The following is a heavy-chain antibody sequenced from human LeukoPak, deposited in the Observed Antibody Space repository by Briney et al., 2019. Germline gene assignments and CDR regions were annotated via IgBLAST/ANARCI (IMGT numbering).Heavy chain of an antibody. Sequence: GGSLRLSCAASGFIVSSNHINWVRQTPAKGLEWVSITYSGDTTYYADSVKGRFTISRDNAKNSLYLQMNSLRAEDTAVYYCARVPRPWTAMVTGDGDYNYFDYWGQGTLVTVSS. CDR2: TYSGDTT. CDR3: ARVPRPWTAMVTGDGDYNYFDY. V-gene: IGHV3-66*01. CDR1: GFIVSSNH. J-gene: IGHJ4*02. D-gene: IGHD5-18*01.